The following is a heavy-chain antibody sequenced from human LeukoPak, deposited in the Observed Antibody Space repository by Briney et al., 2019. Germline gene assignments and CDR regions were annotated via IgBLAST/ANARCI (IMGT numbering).Heavy chain of an antibody. V-gene: IGHV3-23*01. D-gene: IGHD2-15*01. CDR3: AKDLGYCSGGSCYLPGYFDY. CDR2: ISGSGGST. J-gene: IGHJ4*02. CDR1: GFTFSSYG. Sequence: GGSLRLSCAASGFTFSSYGMSWVRQAPGKGLEWVSAISGSGGSTYYADSVKGRFTISRDNSKNTLYLQMNSLRAEDTAVYYCAKDLGYCSGGSCYLPGYFDYWGQGTLVTVSS.